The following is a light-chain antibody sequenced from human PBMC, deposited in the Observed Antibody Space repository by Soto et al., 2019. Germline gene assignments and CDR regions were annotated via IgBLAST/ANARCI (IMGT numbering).Light chain of an antibody. J-gene: IGLJ1*01. CDR2: DVS. Sequence: QSVLTQPPSASGSPGQSITISCTGTSSDVGGYNYVSWYHQHPGKAPKLMIYDVSNRPSGVSNRFSGSKSGNTASLTISGLQAVDEADYYCSSYTSSSTYVFGTGTKVTVL. V-gene: IGLV2-14*01. CDR1: SSDVGGYNY. CDR3: SSYTSSSTYV.